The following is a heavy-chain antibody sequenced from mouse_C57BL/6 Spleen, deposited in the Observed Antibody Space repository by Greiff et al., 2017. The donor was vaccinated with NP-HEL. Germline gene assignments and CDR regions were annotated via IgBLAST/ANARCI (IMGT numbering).Heavy chain of an antibody. CDR2: ISSGGDYI. D-gene: IGHD2-4*01. CDR1: GFTFSSYA. CDR3: TRDSLYYEYLYYYAMDY. V-gene: IGHV5-9-1*02. J-gene: IGHJ4*01. Sequence: EVKVVESGEGLVKPGGSLKLSCAASGFTFSSYAMSWVRQTPEKRLEWVAYISSGGDYIYYADTVKGRFTISRDNARNTLYLQMSSLKSEDTAMYYCTRDSLYYEYLYYYAMDYWGQGTSVTVSS.